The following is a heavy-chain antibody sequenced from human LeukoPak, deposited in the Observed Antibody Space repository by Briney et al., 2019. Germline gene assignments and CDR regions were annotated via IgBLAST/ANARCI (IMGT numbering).Heavy chain of an antibody. D-gene: IGHD2-2*01. CDR2: IIPIFGTA. CDR3: ARGSEGYCSSTSCYYYYYYYMDV. CDR1: GGTFSSYA. J-gene: IGHJ6*03. V-gene: IGHV1-69*13. Sequence: GASVKVSCKASGGTFSSYAISWVRQAPGQGLEWMGGIIPIFGTANYAQKFQGRVTITADESTSTAYMELSSLRSEDTAVYYCARGSEGYCSSTSCYYYYYYYMDVWGKGTTVTVSS.